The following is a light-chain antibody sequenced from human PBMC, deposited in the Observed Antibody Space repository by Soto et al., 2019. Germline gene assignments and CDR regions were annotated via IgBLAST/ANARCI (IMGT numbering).Light chain of an antibody. CDR2: GNS. CDR1: SSNIGAGYD. V-gene: IGLV1-40*01. CDR3: QSYDSSVV. J-gene: IGLJ2*01. Sequence: QSVLTQPPSVSGAPGQRVTISCTGSSSNIGAGYDVHWYQQLPGTAPKLLIYGNSNRPSGVPDRFSGSKSGTSASLAITGLQAEDEADYYSQSYDSSVVFGGGTKVTVL.